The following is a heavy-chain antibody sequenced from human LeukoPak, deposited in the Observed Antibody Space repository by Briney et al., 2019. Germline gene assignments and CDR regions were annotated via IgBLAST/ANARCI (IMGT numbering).Heavy chain of an antibody. V-gene: IGHV4-31*03. CDR1: GGSISSGGYY. Sequence: PSETLSLTCTVSGGSISSGGYYWSWIRQHPGKGLEWIGYIYYSGSTYYNPSLKGRVTISVDTSKNQFSLKLSSVTAADTAVYYCAREAGIGILTRFFDYWGQGTLVTVSS. CDR2: IYYSGST. CDR3: AREAGIGILTRFFDY. J-gene: IGHJ4*02. D-gene: IGHD3-16*01.